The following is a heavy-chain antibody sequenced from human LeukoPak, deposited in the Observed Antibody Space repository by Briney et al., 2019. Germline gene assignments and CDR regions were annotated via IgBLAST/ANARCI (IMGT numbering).Heavy chain of an antibody. CDR3: ARDSLSTYYYGSGSYFLPDY. J-gene: IGHJ4*02. Sequence: GGSLRLSCAASGFTFSSYSMNWVRQAPGKGLEWVSYISSSSTIYYADSVKGRFTISRDNAKNSLYLQMNSLRAEDTAVYYCARDSLSTYYYGSGSYFLPDYWGQGTLVTVSS. CDR1: GFTFSSYS. D-gene: IGHD3-10*01. CDR2: ISSSSTI. V-gene: IGHV3-48*01.